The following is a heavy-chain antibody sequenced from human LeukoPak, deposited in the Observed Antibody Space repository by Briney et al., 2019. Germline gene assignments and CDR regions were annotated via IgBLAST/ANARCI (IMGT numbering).Heavy chain of an antibody. V-gene: IGHV3-33*01. CDR3: ARDSAILKWAPAGNYYGMDV. J-gene: IGHJ6*02. CDR2: IWYDGSNK. CDR1: GFTFSSYG. Sequence: GRSLRLSCAASGFTFSSYGMHWVRQAPGKGLEWVAVIWYDGSNKYYADSVKGRFTISRDNSKNTLYLQMNSLRAEDTAVYYCARDSAILKWAPAGNYYGMDVWGQGATVTVSS. D-gene: IGHD1-26*01.